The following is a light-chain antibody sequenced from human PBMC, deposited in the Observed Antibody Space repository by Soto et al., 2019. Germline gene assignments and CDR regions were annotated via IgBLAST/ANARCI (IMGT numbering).Light chain of an antibody. Sequence: DIQMTQSPSSLSASVGDRVTITCRASQSISRYLNWYRQKPGKAPELLIYSASNLQSGVSSRISGSGSGATFTLTIGSLQPEDFATYFCQQSYTIPFAFGQGTKVDIK. CDR3: QQSYTIPFA. V-gene: IGKV1-39*01. J-gene: IGKJ2*01. CDR2: SAS. CDR1: QSISRY.